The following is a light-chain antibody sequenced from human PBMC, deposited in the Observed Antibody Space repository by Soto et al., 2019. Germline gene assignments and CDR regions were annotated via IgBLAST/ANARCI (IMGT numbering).Light chain of an antibody. CDR3: QQRNDWRRGT. CDR1: QSVSRY. CDR2: DAS. J-gene: IGKJ5*01. Sequence: EIVFTQPPGTPPLSPGERATLSCRASQSVSRYLAWYQQKPGQAPRLLLYDASNRATGVPARFSGSGSGTDFTLTISSLEPEDFAVYYCQQRNDWRRGTFGQGTRLEIK. V-gene: IGKV3-11*01.